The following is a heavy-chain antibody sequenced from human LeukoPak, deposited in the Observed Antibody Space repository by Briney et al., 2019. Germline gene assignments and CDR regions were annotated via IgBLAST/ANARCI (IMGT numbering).Heavy chain of an antibody. CDR1: GDSISSSSSY. J-gene: IGHJ4*02. D-gene: IGHD2-21*02. Sequence: SETLSLTCTVSGDSISSSSSYWGWIRQPAGEGLEWIGSIYSSGSTYYNPSLKSRVTISVDTSKKQISLKLMSVTAADTALYYCARDMVGADEKGFDHWGQGTVVTVSS. CDR3: ARDMVGADEKGFDH. V-gene: IGHV4-39*07. CDR2: IYSSGST.